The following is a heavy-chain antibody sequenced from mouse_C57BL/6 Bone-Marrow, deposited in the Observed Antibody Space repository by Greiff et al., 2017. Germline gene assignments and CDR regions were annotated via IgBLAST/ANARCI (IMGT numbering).Heavy chain of an antibody. J-gene: IGHJ4*01. Sequence: EVKLVESGGGLVQPGGSLKLSCAASGFTFSDYGMAWVRQAPRKGPEWVAFISNLAYSIYYADTVTGRFPISRENAKNTLYLEMSSLRSEDTAMYYCARHPRYYYGSFYAMDYWGQGTSVTVSS. CDR1: GFTFSDYG. CDR2: ISNLAYSI. V-gene: IGHV5-15*01. CDR3: ARHPRYYYGSFYAMDY. D-gene: IGHD1-1*01.